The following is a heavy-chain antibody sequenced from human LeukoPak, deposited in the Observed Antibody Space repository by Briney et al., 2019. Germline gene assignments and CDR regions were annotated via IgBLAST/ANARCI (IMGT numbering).Heavy chain of an antibody. D-gene: IGHD3-10*01. V-gene: IGHV1-18*01. CDR3: VRRGVLWFGELSYYYFDL. Sequence: ASVKVSCKASGYTFTSYGISWVRQAPGQGLEWMGWISAYNGNTNYARKLQGRVTMTTDTSTSTAYMELRSLRSDDTAVYYCVRRGVLWFGELSYYYFDLWGRGTLVAVSS. CDR2: ISAYNGNT. J-gene: IGHJ2*01. CDR1: GYTFTSYG.